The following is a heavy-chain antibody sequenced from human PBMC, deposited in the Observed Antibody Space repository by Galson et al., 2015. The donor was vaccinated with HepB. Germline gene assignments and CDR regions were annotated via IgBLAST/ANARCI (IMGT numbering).Heavy chain of an antibody. CDR1: GFTFSSYG. J-gene: IGHJ5*02. CDR2: IWYDGSNK. CDR3: ARDLGGSSGWYAVGYWFDP. V-gene: IGHV3-33*08. D-gene: IGHD6-19*01. Sequence: SLRLSCAASGFTFSSYGMHWVRQAPGKGLEWVAVIWYDGSNKYYADSVKGRFTISRDNSKNTLYLQMNSLRAEDTAVYYCARDLGGSSGWYAVGYWFDPWGQGTLVTVSS.